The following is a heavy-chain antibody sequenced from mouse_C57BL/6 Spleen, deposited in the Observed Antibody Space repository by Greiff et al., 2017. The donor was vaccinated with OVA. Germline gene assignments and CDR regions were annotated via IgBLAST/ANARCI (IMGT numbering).Heavy chain of an antibody. CDR3: ASLYVGYYTWFAY. V-gene: IGHV5-9*01. J-gene: IGHJ3*01. CDR1: GFTFSSYT. CDR2: ISGGGGNT. D-gene: IGHD2-3*01. Sequence: EVQLQQSGGGLVKPGGSLKLSCAASGFTFSSYTMSWVRQTPEKRLEWVATISGGGGNTYYPDSVKGRFTISRDNAKNTLYLQMSILRSEDTALYYCASLYVGYYTWFAYWGQGTLVTVSA.